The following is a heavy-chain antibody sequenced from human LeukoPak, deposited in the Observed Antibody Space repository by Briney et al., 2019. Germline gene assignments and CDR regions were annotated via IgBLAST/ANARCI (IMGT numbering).Heavy chain of an antibody. Sequence: GGSLRLSCAAPGFTFSRYAMHWVRQAPGKGLEWVAVISYDGSNRYYADSVKGRFSISRDNSKNTLYLQMNSLRAEDTAVYYCARVVVAGTGGHGYFDYWGQGALVTVSS. V-gene: IGHV3-30*04. J-gene: IGHJ4*02. CDR3: ARVVVAGTGGHGYFDY. CDR1: GFTFSRYA. D-gene: IGHD6-19*01. CDR2: ISYDGSNR.